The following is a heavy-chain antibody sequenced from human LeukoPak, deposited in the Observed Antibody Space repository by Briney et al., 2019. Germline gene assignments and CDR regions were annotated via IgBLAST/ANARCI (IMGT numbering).Heavy chain of an antibody. CDR3: ARDLLRYCTGSGCTFFDL. Sequence: GRSLRLSCVASGFTFSDYAMHWIRQAPGKGLERVAVISYDGTKKYNADSVKGRFTISRDNSKNTLYLQMNSLRDEDTAVYYCARDLLRYCTGSGCTFFDLWGQGALVTVAS. D-gene: IGHD2-8*02. J-gene: IGHJ4*02. V-gene: IGHV3-30*04. CDR1: GFTFSDYA. CDR2: ISYDGTKK.